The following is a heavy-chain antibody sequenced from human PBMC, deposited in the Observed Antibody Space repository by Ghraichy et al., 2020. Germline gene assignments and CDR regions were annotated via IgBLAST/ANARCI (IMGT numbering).Heavy chain of an antibody. CDR2: IDDSGRT. Sequence: GEGGEGGGEIDDSGRTNYNRSLKSRVTIAVDTSKNQFPLKLSSVTAADTAVYYCARYGITIFGVVTIRNWFDPWGQGTLVTVSS. CDR3: ARYGITIFGVVTIRNWFDP. D-gene: IGHD3-3*01. V-gene: IGHV4-34*01. J-gene: IGHJ5*02.